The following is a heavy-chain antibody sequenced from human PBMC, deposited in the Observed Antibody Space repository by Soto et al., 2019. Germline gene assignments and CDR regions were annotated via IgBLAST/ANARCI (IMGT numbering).Heavy chain of an antibody. CDR3: ARREYSSSSYGMDV. J-gene: IGHJ6*02. V-gene: IGHV3-48*02. D-gene: IGHD6-6*01. CDR2: ISSSSSTI. CDR1: GFTFSSYG. Sequence: GGSLRLSCAASGFTFSSYGMTWVRQAPGKGLEWVSYISSSSSTIYYADSVKGRFTISRDNAKNSLYLQMNSLRDEDTAVYYCARREYSSSSYGMDVWGQGTTVTVSS.